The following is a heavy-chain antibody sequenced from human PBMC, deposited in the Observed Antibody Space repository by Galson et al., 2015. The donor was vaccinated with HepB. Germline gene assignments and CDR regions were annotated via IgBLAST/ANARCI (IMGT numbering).Heavy chain of an antibody. V-gene: IGHV3-23*01. D-gene: IGHD2/OR15-2a*01. CDR1: GFTFSSDA. CDR3: AQRVLLVY. J-gene: IGHJ4*02. Sequence: SLRLSCAASGFTFSSDAMTWVRQTPGKGLEWVSTISGSGGGTYYADSVKGRFTISRDNSKNTLYLQMDSLRAEDTAIYYCAQRVLLVYWGQGTLVTVSS. CDR2: ISGSGGGT.